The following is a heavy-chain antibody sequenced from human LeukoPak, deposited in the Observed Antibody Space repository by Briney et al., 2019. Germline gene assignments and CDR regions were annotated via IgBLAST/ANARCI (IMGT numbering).Heavy chain of an antibody. D-gene: IGHD3-16*01. J-gene: IGHJ3*02. CDR3: ARWRKAGSYAAFDI. Sequence: SETLSLTCTVSGVSISSSSYYWGWIRQPPGKGLEWIGSIYYSGSTYYNPSLKSRATISVDTSKNQFSLKLSSVTAADTAVYYCARWRKAGSYAAFDIWGQGTMVTVSS. CDR1: GVSISSSSYY. V-gene: IGHV4-39*07. CDR2: IYYSGST.